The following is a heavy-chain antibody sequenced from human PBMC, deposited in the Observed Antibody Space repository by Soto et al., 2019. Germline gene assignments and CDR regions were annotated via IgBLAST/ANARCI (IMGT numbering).Heavy chain of an antibody. V-gene: IGHV3-33*01. D-gene: IGHD2-21*02. CDR2: IWHDGSKK. Sequence: QVQLVESGGGVVQPGRSLRLSCATSGFTYGHFGMHWARQAPGKGLEWVAVIWHDGSKKLYADSVKGRFTISRDDSKKTLELQMSSLRVEDTAVYYCARDAFGTAGQGGAFDIWGQGTVVIVSS. J-gene: IGHJ3*02. CDR1: GFTYGHFG. CDR3: ARDAFGTAGQGGAFDI.